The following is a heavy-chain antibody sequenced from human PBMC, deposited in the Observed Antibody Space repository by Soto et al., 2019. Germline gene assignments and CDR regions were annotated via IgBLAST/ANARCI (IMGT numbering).Heavy chain of an antibody. CDR3: ARGNPFNYAGFDV. CDR2: MNAKSGDT. J-gene: IGHJ6*02. D-gene: IGHD3-16*01. CDR1: GYTFSDFD. V-gene: IGHV1-8*01. Sequence: QAHLEQSGAEVKRPGASVKVSCKASGYTFSDFDINWLRQASGQGPEWVGWMNAKSGDTFFAQRFQGKLNMTWDTSLNTAYMDVGSLTSDDTPMYYCARGNPFNYAGFDVWGQGTTVAVS.